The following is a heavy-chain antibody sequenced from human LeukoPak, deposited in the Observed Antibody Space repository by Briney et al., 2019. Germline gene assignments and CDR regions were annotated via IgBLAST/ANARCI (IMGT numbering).Heavy chain of an antibody. D-gene: IGHD3-9*01. V-gene: IGHV3-23*01. Sequence: GGSLRLSCVASGFTFSNYAMSWVRQAPGKGLEWVSAITGSGTNRYYADSLKGRFTTSRDNSKNTVFLRMNSLRHEDTAIYYCVIWGDYDVLTGYYVPDYWGQGTLVTVAS. CDR2: ITGSGTNR. CDR1: GFTFSNYA. CDR3: VIWGDYDVLTGYYVPDY. J-gene: IGHJ4*02.